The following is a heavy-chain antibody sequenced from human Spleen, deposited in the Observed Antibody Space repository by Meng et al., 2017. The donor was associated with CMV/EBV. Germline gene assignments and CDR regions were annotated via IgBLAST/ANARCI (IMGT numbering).Heavy chain of an antibody. CDR3: AREGTTVTSN. V-gene: IGHV4-4*07. Sequence: QVQLQQSGPGLVKPSETLSLTCTVSGGSISSYYWSWFRQPAGKGLEWIGRIYYSGSTYYNPSLKSRVTISVDTSKNQFSLKLSSVTAADTAVYYCAREGTTVTSNWGQGTLVTVSS. CDR2: IYYSGST. CDR1: GGSISSYY. D-gene: IGHD4-17*01. J-gene: IGHJ4*02.